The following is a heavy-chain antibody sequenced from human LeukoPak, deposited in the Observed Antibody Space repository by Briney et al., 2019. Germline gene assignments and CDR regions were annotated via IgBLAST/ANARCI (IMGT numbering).Heavy chain of an antibody. J-gene: IGHJ4*02. D-gene: IGHD3-22*01. CDR1: GGSISSYY. CDR3: ARRTNYYDSSGYWSYYFDY. V-gene: IGHV4-59*08. CDR2: IYYSGST. Sequence: ASETLSLTCTVSGGSISSYYWSWIRQPPGKGLEWTGYIYYSGSTNYNPSLKSRVTISVDTSKNQFSLKLSSVTAADTAVYYCARRTNYYDSSGYWSYYFDYWGQGTLVTVSS.